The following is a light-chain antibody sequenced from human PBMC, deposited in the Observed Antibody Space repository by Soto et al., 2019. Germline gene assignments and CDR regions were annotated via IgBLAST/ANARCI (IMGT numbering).Light chain of an antibody. CDR2: EVS. Sequence: QSALTQPPSASGSPGQSVTISCTGTSSDVGGYNYVSWYQQYPGKAPKLIIYEVSNRPSGVSDRFSGSKSGNTASLSISGLQAEDEADYYCSSYTSSSTPYVFGTGTKVTVL. J-gene: IGLJ1*01. CDR3: SSYTSSSTPYV. CDR1: SSDVGGYNY. V-gene: IGLV2-14*01.